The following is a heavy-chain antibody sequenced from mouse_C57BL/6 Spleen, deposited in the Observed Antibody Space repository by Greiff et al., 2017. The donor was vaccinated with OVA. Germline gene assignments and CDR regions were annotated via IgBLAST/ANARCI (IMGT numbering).Heavy chain of an antibody. CDR2: IRLKSDNYAT. CDR3: TVFGGYDWDVDY. Sequence: EVKLQESGGGLVQPGGSMKLSCVASGFTFSNYWMNWVRQSPEKGLEWVAQIRLKSDNYATHYAESVKGRFTISRDDSKSSVYLQMNNLRAEDTGIYYCTVFGGYDWDVDYWGQGTTLTVSS. V-gene: IGHV6-3*01. CDR1: GFTFSNYW. D-gene: IGHD2-2*01. J-gene: IGHJ2*01.